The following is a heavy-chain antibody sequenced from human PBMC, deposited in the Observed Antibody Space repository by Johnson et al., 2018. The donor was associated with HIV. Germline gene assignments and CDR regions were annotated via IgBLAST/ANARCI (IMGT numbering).Heavy chain of an antibody. CDR2: IWYDGSIK. Sequence: QVQLVESGGGVVQPGRSLRLSCVVSGFTFSSYGMHWVRQAPGKGLEWVAVIWYDGSIKYYANSVKGRFTISRDNSKNTLDLQMNSLRAGDTAVYYCSRPNNWGSSSDAFDIWGQGTMVTVSS. CDR1: GFTFSSYG. V-gene: IGHV3-33*01. CDR3: SRPNNWGSSSDAFDI. D-gene: IGHD7-27*01. J-gene: IGHJ3*02.